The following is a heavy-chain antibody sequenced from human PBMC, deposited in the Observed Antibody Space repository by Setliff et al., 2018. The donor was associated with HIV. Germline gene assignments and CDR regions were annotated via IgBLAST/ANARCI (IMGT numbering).Heavy chain of an antibody. D-gene: IGHD3-10*01. V-gene: IGHV2-5*01. J-gene: IGHJ4*02. CDR1: GFSLSTSGVG. Sequence: SGPTLVNPTQTLTLTCTFSGFSLSTSGVGVDWIRQPPGKALEWLALIYWTDDKRYSPSLKSRLTITKDTSKYQVVLTMNNMDPVDSSTYYCARGSESLTYFDNLGPGTLVTVSS. CDR3: ARGSESLTYFDN. CDR2: IYWTDDK.